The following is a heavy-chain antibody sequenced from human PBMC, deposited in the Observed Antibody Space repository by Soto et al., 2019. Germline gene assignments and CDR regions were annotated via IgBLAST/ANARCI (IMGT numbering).Heavy chain of an antibody. J-gene: IGHJ4*02. CDR2: INDGGRT. CDR3: ARARGYSGYDLI. Sequence: SETLSLTSTRSPVSDNPEKYYCTSFPRTPGKGLVWIGYINDGGRTNYNPPLRGRVSISVDTSKNQFSLSLNSVTAADTALDFCARARGYSGYDLIWDRGALVTVCS. CDR1: PVSDNPEKYY. V-gene: IGHV4-61*01. D-gene: IGHD5-12*01.